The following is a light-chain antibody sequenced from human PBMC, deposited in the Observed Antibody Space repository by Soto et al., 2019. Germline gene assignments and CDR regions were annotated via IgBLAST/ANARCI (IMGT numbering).Light chain of an antibody. CDR2: EVT. CDR3: CSYAGSSTYV. V-gene: IGLV2-23*02. J-gene: IGLJ1*01. Sequence: QSALTQPASLSGSPGQSITISCTGTSSDVGSYNLVSWYQQHPGKAPKLMISEVTKRPSGVSNRFSGSKSGNTASLTISGLQAEDEADYYCCSYAGSSTYVFGTGTKVTVL. CDR1: SSDVGSYNL.